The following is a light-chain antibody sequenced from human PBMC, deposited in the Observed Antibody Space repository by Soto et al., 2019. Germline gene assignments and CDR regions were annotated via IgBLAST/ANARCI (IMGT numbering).Light chain of an antibody. CDR2: EVT. J-gene: IGLJ2*01. Sequence: QSVLTQPPSASGSPGQSVTISCTGSSSDVGDYNLVSWYQQHPGKAPKLIIYEVTKRPSGVPDRFSGSKSGNTASLTVSGLQAEDEADYYCSSYAGSKGVFGGGTQVTVL. V-gene: IGLV2-8*01. CDR3: SSYAGSKGV. CDR1: SSDVGDYNL.